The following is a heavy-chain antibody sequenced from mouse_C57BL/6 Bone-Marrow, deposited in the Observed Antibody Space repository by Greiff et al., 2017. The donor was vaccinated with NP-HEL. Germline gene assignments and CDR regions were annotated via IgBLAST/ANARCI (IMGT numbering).Heavy chain of an antibody. CDR2: INSDGGST. Sequence: EVNVVESGGGLVQPGESLKLSCESNEYEFPSHDMSWVRKTPEKRLELVAAINSDGGSTYYPDTMERRFIITRDNTKKTLYLQMSSLRSEDTALYYCARRWLRVNFDYWGQGTTLTVSS. J-gene: IGHJ2*01. CDR1: EYEFPSHD. D-gene: IGHD2-2*01. V-gene: IGHV5-2*01. CDR3: ARRWLRVNFDY.